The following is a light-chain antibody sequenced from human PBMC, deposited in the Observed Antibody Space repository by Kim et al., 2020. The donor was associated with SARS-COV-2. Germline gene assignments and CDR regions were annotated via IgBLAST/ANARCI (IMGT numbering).Light chain of an antibody. J-gene: IGKJ2*01. CDR3: HQYNKWPRT. Sequence: SVSPEEHPTLHGRASQPVSSNLAWSQTKPGQAPRLLISGASSRANGIPARFSGSGYGTEFTLTIRSLQSEDFAVYSCHQYNKWPRTFGQGPKLEI. V-gene: IGKV3-15*01. CDR1: QPVSSN. CDR2: GAS.